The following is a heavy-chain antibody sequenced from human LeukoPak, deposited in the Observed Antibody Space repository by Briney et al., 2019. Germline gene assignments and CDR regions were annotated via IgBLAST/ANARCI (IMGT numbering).Heavy chain of an antibody. V-gene: IGHV3-48*04. CDR3: ARDLGSYGSGNFDY. CDR1: GFTFSSYS. D-gene: IGHD3-10*01. Sequence: GGSLRLSGAASGFTFSSYSMNWVRQAPGKGLEWVSYISSSSTIYYADSVKGRFTISRDNAKNSLYLQMNSLRAEDTAVYYCARDLGSYGSGNFDYWGQGTLVTVSS. J-gene: IGHJ4*02. CDR2: ISSSSTI.